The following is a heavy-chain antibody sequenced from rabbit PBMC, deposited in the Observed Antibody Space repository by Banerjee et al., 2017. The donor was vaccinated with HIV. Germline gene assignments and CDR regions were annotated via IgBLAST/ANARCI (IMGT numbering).Heavy chain of an antibody. J-gene: IGHJ4*01. Sequence: QSLEESGGDLVKPGASLTLTCTASGFSFSSSYWICWVRQAPGKGLEWIGCIYTGGGSTWCASWAKGRFTISKTSSTTVTLQRTSLTAADTATYFCARGDADYAGGGYGFFNLWGQGTLVTVS. CDR1: GFSFSSSYW. CDR3: ARGDADYAGGGYGFFNL. CDR2: IYTGGGST. D-gene: IGHD8-1*01. V-gene: IGHV1S40*01.